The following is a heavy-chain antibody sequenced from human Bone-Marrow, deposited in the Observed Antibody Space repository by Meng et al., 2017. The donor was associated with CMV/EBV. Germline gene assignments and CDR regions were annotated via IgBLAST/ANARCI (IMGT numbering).Heavy chain of an antibody. Sequence: GGSLRLSCAASGFTFSSYAMHWVRQAPGKGLEWVAVISYDGSNKYYADSVKGRFTISRDNSKNTLYLQMNSLRAEDTAVYYCARDPRGSYQGIFDYWGQGTLVTVSS. CDR2: ISYDGSNK. D-gene: IGHD1-26*01. CDR3: ARDPRGSYQGIFDY. J-gene: IGHJ4*02. CDR1: GFTFSSYA. V-gene: IGHV3-30*04.